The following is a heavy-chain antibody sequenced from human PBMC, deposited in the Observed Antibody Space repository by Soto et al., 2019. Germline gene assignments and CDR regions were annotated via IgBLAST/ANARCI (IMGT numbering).Heavy chain of an antibody. CDR2: IYYSGST. Sequence: SETLSLTCTVSGGSISSSSYYWGWIRQPPGKGLEWIGSIYYSGSTYYNPSLKSRVTISVDTSKNQFSLTLSSVTAADTAVYYCARDVRWLQLGAFDIWGQGTMVTVSS. J-gene: IGHJ3*02. CDR3: ARDVRWLQLGAFDI. V-gene: IGHV4-39*02. D-gene: IGHD5-12*01. CDR1: GGSISSSSYY.